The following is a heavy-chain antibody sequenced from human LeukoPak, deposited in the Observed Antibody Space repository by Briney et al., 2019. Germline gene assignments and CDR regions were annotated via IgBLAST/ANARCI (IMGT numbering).Heavy chain of an antibody. D-gene: IGHD2-15*01. CDR1: GFTFSSYW. Sequence: GGSLRHSCAVSGFTFSSYWMSGARQAPGKGLEWVANIKQDGSEKYYVDSVKGRFIISRDNAKNSLYLQMNSLRAEDTAVYYCAREGRKSRGIDIVRIKERGYYYMDVWGKGTTVTVSS. CDR3: AREGRKSRGIDIVRIKERGYYYMDV. CDR2: IKQDGSEK. J-gene: IGHJ6*03. V-gene: IGHV3-7*01.